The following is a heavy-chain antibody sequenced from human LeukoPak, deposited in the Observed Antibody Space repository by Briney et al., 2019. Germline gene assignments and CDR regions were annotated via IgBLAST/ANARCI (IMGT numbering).Heavy chain of an antibody. CDR1: GFTFSSYA. CDR3: ARAGYTSAWYYFEY. D-gene: IGHD6-13*01. J-gene: IGHJ4*02. V-gene: IGHV3-30-3*01. CDR2: ISYDGNNK. Sequence: GRSLRLSCAASGFTFSSYAMNWVRQAPGKGLEWVSLISYDGNNKYYADSVKGRFTISRDNSKNTLYLQLNSLRAEDTAAYYCARAGYTSAWYYFEYWGQGTLVTVSS.